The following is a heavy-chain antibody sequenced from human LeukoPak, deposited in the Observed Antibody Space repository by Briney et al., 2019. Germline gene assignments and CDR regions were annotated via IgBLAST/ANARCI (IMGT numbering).Heavy chain of an antibody. J-gene: IGHJ4*02. CDR2: IYYSGST. V-gene: IGHV4-59*01. Sequence: SETLSLTFTVSGGSISSYYWSWIRQPPGKGLEWVGYIYYSGSTNYNPSLKSRVTISVDTSKNQLSLKLSSVTAADTAVYYCARDRDGDYYFDYWGQGTLVTVSS. CDR3: ARDRDGDYYFDY. D-gene: IGHD4-17*01. CDR1: GGSISSYY.